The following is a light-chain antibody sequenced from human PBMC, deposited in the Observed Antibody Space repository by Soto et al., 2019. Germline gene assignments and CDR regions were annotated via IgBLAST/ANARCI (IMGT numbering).Light chain of an antibody. CDR3: CSYAGSNTFV. CDR1: SSDVGNYDL. V-gene: IGLV2-23*01. CDR2: EGS. Sequence: QSALTQPASVSASPGQSITISCTGTSSDVGNYDLVSWYQQHPGKAPKLMIYEGSKRPSGVSNRFSGSKSGNTASLTVSGLQAEDEADYYCCSYAGSNTFVFGTGTKVTVL. J-gene: IGLJ1*01.